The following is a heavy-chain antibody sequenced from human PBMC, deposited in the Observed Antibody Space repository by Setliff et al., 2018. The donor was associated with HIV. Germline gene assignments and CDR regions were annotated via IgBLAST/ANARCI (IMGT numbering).Heavy chain of an antibody. D-gene: IGHD3-16*01. CDR2: IYSDGRT. CDR1: GFTLSNNY. CDR3: TKGVKWLDP. Sequence: PGGSLRLSCAASGFTLSNNYMTWVRQAPGKGLQWVSVIYSDGRTFYADSVKGLFTISRDDSKNTLYLQMHSLRVEDTAAYYCTKGVKWLDPWGQGNQVTVSS. J-gene: IGHJ5*02. V-gene: IGHV3-53*01.